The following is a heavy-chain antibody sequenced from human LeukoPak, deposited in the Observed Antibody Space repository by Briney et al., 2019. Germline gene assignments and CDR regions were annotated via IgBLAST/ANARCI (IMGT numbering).Heavy chain of an antibody. Sequence: PGGSLRLSCAASGFTLSSYWMHWVRQAPGKGLVWVSRIHSDGSSTSYADSVRGRFTISRDDAKSTLYLQMNSLRAEDTAVYYCARSGWPYYFDYWGQGTLVTVSS. D-gene: IGHD3-22*01. CDR1: GFTLSSYW. CDR3: ARSGWPYYFDY. J-gene: IGHJ4*02. CDR2: IHSDGSST. V-gene: IGHV3-74*01.